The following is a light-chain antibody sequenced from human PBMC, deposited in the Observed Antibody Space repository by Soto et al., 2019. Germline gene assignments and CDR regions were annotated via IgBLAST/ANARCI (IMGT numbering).Light chain of an antibody. Sequence: EIVMTQSPGTLSVSPGERATLSCRASQSVSSNLAWYQQKPGQAPRLLIYSASTRATGIPARFSGSGSGTEFTLTISSLQSEDFAVYYCQQYNNWPGTFGQGTKVDIK. CDR2: SAS. CDR3: QQYNNWPGT. CDR1: QSVSSN. V-gene: IGKV3-15*01. J-gene: IGKJ1*01.